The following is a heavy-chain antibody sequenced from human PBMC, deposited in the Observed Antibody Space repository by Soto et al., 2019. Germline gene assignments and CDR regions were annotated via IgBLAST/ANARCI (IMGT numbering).Heavy chain of an antibody. V-gene: IGHV1-69*18. J-gene: IGHJ4*02. Sequence: VLLVQSGAAVKKPGSSVKVSCKASGGTFNRNTISWVRQAAGQGLEWVGTIVPMFDSPTYAHSLQGRVTITAHDSTSTAYMALTGLRSEDTAVYYCSAEPRVLNGTSGYDYWGQGTLVTVSS. CDR1: GGTFNRNT. CDR2: IVPMFDSP. D-gene: IGHD1-7*01. CDR3: SAEPRVLNGTSGYDY.